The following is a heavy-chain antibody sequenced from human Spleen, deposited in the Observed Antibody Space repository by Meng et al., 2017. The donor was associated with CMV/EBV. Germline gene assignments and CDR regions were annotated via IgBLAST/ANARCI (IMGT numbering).Heavy chain of an antibody. J-gene: IGHJ6*02. CDR3: ARGGMDV. CDR1: GDSVSSNTAA. Sequence: SQTLSLTCAISGDSVSSNTAAWDWIRQSPSRGLEWLGTTYYRSQWFNDYAVSMKSRITINPDTSKNQFSLELNSVTPEDTAVYFCARGGMDVWGQGTTVTSP. V-gene: IGHV6-1*01. CDR2: TYYRSQWFN.